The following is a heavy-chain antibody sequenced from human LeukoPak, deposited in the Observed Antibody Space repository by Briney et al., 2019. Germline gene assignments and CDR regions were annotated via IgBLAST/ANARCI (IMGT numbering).Heavy chain of an antibody. D-gene: IGHD6-13*01. CDR1: GFTFSNAW. V-gene: IGHV3-15*01. CDR2: IKSKTDGGTT. J-gene: IGHJ4*02. Sequence: PGGSLRLSCAASGFTFSNAWMSWVRQAPGKGLEWVGRIKSKTDGGTTDYAAPVKGRFTIPRDDSKNTLYLQMNSLKTEDTAVYYCTTIAAAGQIDYWGQGTLVTVSS. CDR3: TTIAAAGQIDY.